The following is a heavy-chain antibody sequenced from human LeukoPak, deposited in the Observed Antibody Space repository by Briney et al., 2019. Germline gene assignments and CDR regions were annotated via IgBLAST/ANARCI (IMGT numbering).Heavy chain of an antibody. V-gene: IGHV4-4*09. J-gene: IGHJ5*02. CDR1: GDSISGYY. CDR3: ARHLYSSFNWFDP. D-gene: IGHD6-6*01. CDR2: IYTSGTT. Sequence: SETLSLTCTVSGDSISGYYWSWIRQPPGKGLEWIGYIYTSGTTNYNPSLKSRVTISVDTSKNQFSLKLRSVTAADTAVYYCARHLYSSFNWFDPWGQGTRVTVSS.